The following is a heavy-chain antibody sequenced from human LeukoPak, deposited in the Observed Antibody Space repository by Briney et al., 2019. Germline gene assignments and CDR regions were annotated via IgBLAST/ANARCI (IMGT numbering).Heavy chain of an antibody. V-gene: IGHV4-59*13. D-gene: IGHD4-23*01. CDR1: GGSISSYY. Sequence: SETLSLTCTVSGGSISSYYWSWIRQPPGKGLEWIGYIYSSGSTKYSPSLKSRVAISLDTSKNDFSLRLSSVTAADTAVYYCARDRGYGGVFDYWGQGTLVTVYS. CDR2: IYSSGST. CDR3: ARDRGYGGVFDY. J-gene: IGHJ4*02.